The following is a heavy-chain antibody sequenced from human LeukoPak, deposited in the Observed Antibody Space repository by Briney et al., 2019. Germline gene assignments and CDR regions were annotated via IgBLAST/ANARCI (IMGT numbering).Heavy chain of an antibody. Sequence: VASVKVSCKASGGTVSSYAINWVRQAPGQGLEWMGGIIPIFATANYAQKFQGRVTITTDESTSTAYMELSSLRAEDTAVYYCARGNSSSWYTGDYFDYWGQGTLVTVSS. V-gene: IGHV1-69*05. D-gene: IGHD6-13*01. CDR1: GGTVSSYA. J-gene: IGHJ4*02. CDR3: ARGNSSSWYTGDYFDY. CDR2: IIPIFATA.